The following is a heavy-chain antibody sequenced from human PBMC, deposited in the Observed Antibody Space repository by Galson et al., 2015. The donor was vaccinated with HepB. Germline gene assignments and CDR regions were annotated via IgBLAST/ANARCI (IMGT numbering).Heavy chain of an antibody. CDR2: ISGSGTTT. CDR1: GFRFSEFH. J-gene: IGHJ5*02. CDR3: GRAAGWVDP. Sequence: SLRLSCAASGFRFSEFHMTWIRQAPGKGLEWISYISGSGTTTYYADSVKGRFTVSRDNAKNSLYLQMNSLRAEDTAVYYCGRAAGWVDPWGQGTLVIVSS. V-gene: IGHV3-11*01.